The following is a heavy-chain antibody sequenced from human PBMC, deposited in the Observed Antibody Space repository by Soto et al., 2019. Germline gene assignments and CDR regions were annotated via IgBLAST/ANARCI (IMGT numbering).Heavy chain of an antibody. J-gene: IGHJ5*02. CDR3: TRDVSRDSSARGWFDP. D-gene: IGHD6-13*01. V-gene: IGHV3-21*02. Sequence: EVQLVESGGGLVKPGGSLRLSCAASGFTFRSFTMNWVRQAPGKGLEWVSTSSSNSAYIYYTDALRGRFTISRDNAKNSLHLQMNSLRAEDTAVYYCTRDVSRDSSARGWFDPWGPGTLVTVSS. CDR1: GFTFRSFT. CDR2: SSSNSAYI.